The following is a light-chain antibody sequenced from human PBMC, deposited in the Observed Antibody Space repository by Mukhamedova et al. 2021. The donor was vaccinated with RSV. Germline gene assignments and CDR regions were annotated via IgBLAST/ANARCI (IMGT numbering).Light chain of an antibody. J-gene: IGKJ4*01. V-gene: IGKV1-9*01. CDR1: QGISSY. CDR2: AAS. CDR3: QQLNSYPLT. Sequence: GDRVTITCRASQGISSYLAWYLQRPGKAPNLLIYAASTLPSGVPSRFSGSGSGTEFTLTISSLQPEDFATYYCQQLNSYPLTFGGG.